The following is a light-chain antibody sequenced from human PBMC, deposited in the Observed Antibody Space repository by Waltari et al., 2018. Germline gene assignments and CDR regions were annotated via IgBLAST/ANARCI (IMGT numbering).Light chain of an antibody. CDR2: DVS. CDR1: SSYAGGLNC. CDR3: SSYISSDTLEL. Sequence: HSALTQPASVSGSPGKPIPISCTVTSSYAGGLNCVPGSQQHPGKAPKLMSYDVSSRPSGVSNRFSGSKSGNTASLTISGLQAEDEADYYCSSYISSDTLELFGGGTSLTVL. V-gene: IGLV2-14*03. J-gene: IGLJ2*01.